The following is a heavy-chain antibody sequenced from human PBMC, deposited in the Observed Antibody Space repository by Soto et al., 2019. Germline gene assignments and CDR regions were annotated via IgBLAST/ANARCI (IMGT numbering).Heavy chain of an antibody. CDR3: ARARFDGDDNFFDP. V-gene: IGHV1-2*02. CDR1: GYIFTGFH. Sequence: QVQLVQSGPEVRRPGASVKVSCKASGYIFTGFHMHWVRQAPGQGLEWMGWINPNNGGTKSAQKFQGRVTMTTDSSITTAYMELNSLRSDDTAVYYCARARFDGDDNFFDPWGQGTLVTVTS. D-gene: IGHD4-17*01. CDR2: INPNNGGT. J-gene: IGHJ5*02.